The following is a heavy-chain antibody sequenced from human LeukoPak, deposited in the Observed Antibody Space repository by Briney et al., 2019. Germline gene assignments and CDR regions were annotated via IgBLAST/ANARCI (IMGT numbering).Heavy chain of an antibody. Sequence: PSETLSLTCTVSGGSICSSYYYWSWIRQPPGKGLEWIAYIYYSGSTNYNPSRKSRVTISVDTSKNQFSLKLSSVTAADTAVYYCARGCSAGTPHHWFDPWGQGPLVTVSS. J-gene: IGHJ5*02. CDR2: IYYSGST. CDR3: ARGCSAGTPHHWFDP. D-gene: IGHD6-13*01. V-gene: IGHV4-61*01. CDR1: GGSICSSYYY.